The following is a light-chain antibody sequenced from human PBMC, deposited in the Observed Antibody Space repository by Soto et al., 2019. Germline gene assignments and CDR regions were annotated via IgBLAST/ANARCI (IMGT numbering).Light chain of an antibody. CDR3: QHRKSWPLT. J-gene: IGKJ4*01. V-gene: IGKV3-11*01. CDR2: DAS. Sequence: EIVLTQSPATLSLFPGERATLSCRASQSVYNYLGWYQQKPGQAPRLLIYDASNRAAGVPARFSGSGSGTDFTLPITSLEPDDFAVYYCQHRKSWPLTFGGGTKVEIK. CDR1: QSVYNY.